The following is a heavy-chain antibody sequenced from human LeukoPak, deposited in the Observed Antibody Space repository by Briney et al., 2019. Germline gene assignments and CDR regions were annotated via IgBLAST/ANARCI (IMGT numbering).Heavy chain of an antibody. D-gene: IGHD6-13*01. CDR2: INPNSGGT. CDR1: GYTFTGYY. V-gene: IGHV1-2*02. Sequence: GASVKVSCKASGYTFTGYYMHWVRQAPGQGLEWMGWINPNSGGTNYAQKFRGRVTMTRDTSISTASMELSRLRSDDTAVYYRARGSSAAPTPLGYYYYMDVWAKGPRSPSP. J-gene: IGHJ6*03. CDR3: ARGSSAAPTPLGYYYYMDV.